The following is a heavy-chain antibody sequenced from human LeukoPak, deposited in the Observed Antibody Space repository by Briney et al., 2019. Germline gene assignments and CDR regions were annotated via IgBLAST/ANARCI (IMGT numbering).Heavy chain of an antibody. V-gene: IGHV3-21*01. CDR3: ARRVRGVIISYGMDV. D-gene: IGHD3-10*01. J-gene: IGHJ6*04. Sequence: GGSLRLSCAASGFTFSSYSMNWVRQAPGKGLEWVSSISSSSSYIYYADSVKGRSTISRDNAKNSLYLQMNSLRAEDTAVYYCARRVRGVIISYGMDVWGKGTTVTVSS. CDR2: ISSSSSYI. CDR1: GFTFSSYS.